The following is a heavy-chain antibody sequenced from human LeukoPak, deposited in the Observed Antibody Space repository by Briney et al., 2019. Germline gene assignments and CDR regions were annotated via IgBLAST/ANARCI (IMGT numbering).Heavy chain of an antibody. CDR2: ISSTSSYI. V-gene: IGHV3-21*04. CDR3: ARDVGGSMVRGASDY. Sequence: GGSLRLSCAASGFSFSSYSMNWVRQAPGKGLEWVSSISSTSSYIDYADSVKGRFTISRDNAKNSLYLQMNSLRAEDTAVYYCARDVGGSMVRGASDYWGQGTLVTVSS. J-gene: IGHJ4*02. CDR1: GFSFSSYS. D-gene: IGHD3-10*01.